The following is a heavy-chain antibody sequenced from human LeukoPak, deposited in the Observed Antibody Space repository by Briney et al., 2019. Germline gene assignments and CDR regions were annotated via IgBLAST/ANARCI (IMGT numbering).Heavy chain of an antibody. D-gene: IGHD1-26*01. Sequence: GASVKVSCKTSGYTFADYFIHWMRQAPGQGLEWMGRINANSGGTEYQQKFQGRVTMTRDTSISTAYVEVNWLISDDTAIYYCARDVSSTPNWEFDYWGQGPLVTVSS. CDR2: INANSGGT. CDR1: GYTFADYF. V-gene: IGHV1-2*06. CDR3: ARDVSSTPNWEFDY. J-gene: IGHJ4*02.